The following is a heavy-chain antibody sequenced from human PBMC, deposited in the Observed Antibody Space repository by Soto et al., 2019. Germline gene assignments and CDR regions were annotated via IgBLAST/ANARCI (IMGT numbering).Heavy chain of an antibody. Sequence: GGSLTLSCAASGFISSHYYISWIRQHPGKGLDRVSYISSSRDSTIKYVDSVKGRFTMSSDYAKNSRSLQMNNLRAEDTAFYDGGRWGYSSGLFDNRGRRALVAVSS. CDR1: GFISSHYY. D-gene: IGHD3-22*01. V-gene: IGHV3-11*01. J-gene: IGHJ4*02. CDR3: GRWGYSSGLFDN. CDR2: ISSSRDSTI.